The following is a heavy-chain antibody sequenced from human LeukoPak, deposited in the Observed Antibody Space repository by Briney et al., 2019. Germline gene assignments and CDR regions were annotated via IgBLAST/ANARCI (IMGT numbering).Heavy chain of an antibody. Sequence: GGSLRLSCAASGFTFSSYSMNWVRQAPGKGLEWVSYISSSSSTIYYADSVKGRFTISRDNAKNSLYLQMDSLRAEDTAVYYCARDWVVTDYWGQGTLVTVSS. CDR2: ISSSSSTI. CDR1: GFTFSSYS. V-gene: IGHV3-48*04. J-gene: IGHJ4*02. D-gene: IGHD2-21*02. CDR3: ARDWVVTDY.